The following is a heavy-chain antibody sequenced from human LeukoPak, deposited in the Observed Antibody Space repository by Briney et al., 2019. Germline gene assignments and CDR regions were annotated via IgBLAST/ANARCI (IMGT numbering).Heavy chain of an antibody. CDR1: GFTFSSYA. V-gene: IGHV3-30*04. CDR2: ISYDGSNK. J-gene: IGHJ4*02. CDR3: ARPNTPTVTNLETQ. D-gene: IGHD4-17*01. Sequence: GGSLRLSCAASGFTFSSYAMHWVRQAPGKGLEWVAVISYDGSNKYYADSVKGRFTISRDNSKNTLYLQMNSLRAEDTAVYYCARPNTPTVTNLETQWGQGTLVTVSS.